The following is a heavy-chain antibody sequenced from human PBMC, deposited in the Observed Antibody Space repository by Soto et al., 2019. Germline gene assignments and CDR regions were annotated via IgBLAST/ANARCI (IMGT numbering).Heavy chain of an antibody. Sequence: SETLSLTCTFSDGSIISYYWSWIRQPPGKGLEWIGYIYYSGSTNYNPSLKSRVTISVDTSKNQFSLKLSSVTAADTAIYYCARHSVWYVYDYWGQGTLVTVSS. CDR2: IYYSGST. V-gene: IGHV4-59*08. CDR3: ARHSVWYVYDY. J-gene: IGHJ4*02. CDR1: DGSIISYY. D-gene: IGHD6-19*01.